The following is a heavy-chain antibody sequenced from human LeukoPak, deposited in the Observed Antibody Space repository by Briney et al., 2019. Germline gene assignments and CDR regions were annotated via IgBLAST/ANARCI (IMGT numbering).Heavy chain of an antibody. V-gene: IGHV4-38-2*01. CDR2: IYGSGST. J-gene: IGHJ4*02. CDR1: GYPISSGYY. D-gene: IGHD3-22*01. CDR3: ASYSSAHTFDY. Sequence: SETLSLTCAVSGYPISSGYYWGWIRQPPAKGLEWIGSIYGSGSTSFNPSLKSRVTISVDTSQNQFSLNLTSVTAADTAVYYCASYSSAHTFDYWGQGTLVTVSS.